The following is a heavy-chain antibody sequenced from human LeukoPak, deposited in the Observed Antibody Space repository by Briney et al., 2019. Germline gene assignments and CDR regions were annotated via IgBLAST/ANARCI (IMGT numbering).Heavy chain of an antibody. CDR3: ASDMTFDAFDI. Sequence: SETLYLTCTVSGGSISSYYWSWIRQPPGQGLEWIGYIYYGGSTNYNPSLKSRVTISVDTSKNQFSLKLSSVTAADTAVYYCASDMTFDAFDIWGQGTMVTVSS. CDR2: IYYGGST. V-gene: IGHV4-59*01. D-gene: IGHD2-21*02. CDR1: GGSISSYY. J-gene: IGHJ3*02.